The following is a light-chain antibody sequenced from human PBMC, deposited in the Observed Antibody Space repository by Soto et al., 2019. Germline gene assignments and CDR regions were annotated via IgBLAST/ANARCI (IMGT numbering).Light chain of an antibody. CDR2: GNN. Sequence: QSVLTQPPSVPGAPGQRVTISCTGSSSNIGAGYDIHWYQQFPGKAPKLLIYGNNNRPSGVPDRFSGSKSGTSASVAITGLQAEDEADYYCQSYDSSLSGYVFGSGTKLTVL. CDR1: SSNIGAGYD. CDR3: QSYDSSLSGYV. V-gene: IGLV1-40*01. J-gene: IGLJ1*01.